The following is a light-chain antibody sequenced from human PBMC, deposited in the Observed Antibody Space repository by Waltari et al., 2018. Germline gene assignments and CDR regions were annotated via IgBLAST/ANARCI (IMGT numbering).Light chain of an antibody. CDR2: DAS. J-gene: IGKJ1*01. CDR1: QDVFNY. Sequence: IRMTQSLSSLSAYVGARITITCQANQDVFNYINWYQQKPGEAPQLLIYDASTLKTGVPSRFSGRGSGRNFTFIISSLQPEDAATYYCQQSEAFGQGTKVEIK. CDR3: QQSEA. V-gene: IGKV1-33*01.